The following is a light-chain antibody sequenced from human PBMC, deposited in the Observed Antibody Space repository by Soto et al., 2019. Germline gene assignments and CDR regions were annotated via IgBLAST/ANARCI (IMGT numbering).Light chain of an antibody. CDR1: SSDIGSYNL. Sequence: QAVVTQPASVSGSPGQSITISCNGTSSDIGSYNLVSWYQQHPGKAPKLMIYEGSKRPSGVSNRFSGSKSGNTASLTISGLQAEDEADYYCCSFAGSVTIFGGGTKLTVL. CDR2: EGS. V-gene: IGLV2-23*01. J-gene: IGLJ2*01. CDR3: CSFAGSVTI.